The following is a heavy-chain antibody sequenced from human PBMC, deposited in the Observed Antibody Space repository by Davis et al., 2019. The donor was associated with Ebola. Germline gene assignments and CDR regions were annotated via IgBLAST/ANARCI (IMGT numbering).Heavy chain of an antibody. V-gene: IGHV3-7*01. CDR2: IKQDGSEK. J-gene: IGHJ6*02. D-gene: IGHD3-3*02. Sequence: GESLKISCAASGFTFSSYWMSWVRQAPGKGLEWVANIKQDGSEKNYVDSVKGRFTISRDNPKNSLYLQMNSLRAEDTAVYYCARDHFSGRRLYPYYGMDVWGQGTTVTVSS. CDR1: GFTFSSYW. CDR3: ARDHFSGRRLYPYYGMDV.